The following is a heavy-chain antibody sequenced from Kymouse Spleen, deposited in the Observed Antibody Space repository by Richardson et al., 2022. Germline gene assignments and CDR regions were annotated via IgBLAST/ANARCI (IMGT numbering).Heavy chain of an antibody. CDR1: GFTFSSYG. D-gene: IGHD6-19*01. Sequence: QVQLVESGGGVVQPGRSLRLSCAASGFTFSSYGMHWVRQAPGKGLEWVAVIWYDGSNKYYADSVKGRFTISRDNSKNTLYLQMNSLRAEDTAVYYCAREAVAGRNWFDPWGQGTLVTVSS. CDR2: IWYDGSNK. J-gene: IGHJ5*02. V-gene: IGHV3-33*01. CDR3: AREAVAGRNWFDP.